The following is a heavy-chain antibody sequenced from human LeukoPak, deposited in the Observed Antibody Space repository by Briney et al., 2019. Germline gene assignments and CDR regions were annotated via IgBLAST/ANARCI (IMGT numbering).Heavy chain of an antibody. J-gene: IGHJ4*02. CDR2: IYDSGST. D-gene: IGHD3-10*01. CDR3: ARDRDYYGSGSYLY. Sequence: SETLSLTCAVSGGSINNYYWSWIRQPPGKGLEWIGYIYDSGSTNYNPSLKSRVTTSLDTSKNQVSLKLSSVTAADTAVYYCARDRDYYGSGSYLYWGQGTLVTVSS. V-gene: IGHV4-59*12. CDR1: GGSINNYY.